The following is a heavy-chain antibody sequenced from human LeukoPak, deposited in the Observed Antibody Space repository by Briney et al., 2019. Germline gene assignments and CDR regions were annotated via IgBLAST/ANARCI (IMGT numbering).Heavy chain of an antibody. Sequence: GGSLRLSCAASGFSFDDYAMHWVRQAPGKGLEWVSGISWNSGSIGYADSVKGRFTISRDNAKNSLYLQMNSLRAEDTALYYCAKDMRYSSSWYGDFDYWGQGTLVTVSS. CDR2: ISWNSGSI. J-gene: IGHJ4*02. CDR1: GFSFDDYA. V-gene: IGHV3-9*01. D-gene: IGHD6-13*01. CDR3: AKDMRYSSSWYGDFDY.